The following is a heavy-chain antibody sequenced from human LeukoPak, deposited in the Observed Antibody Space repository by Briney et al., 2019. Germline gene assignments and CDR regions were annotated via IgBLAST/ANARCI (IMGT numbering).Heavy chain of an antibody. CDR2: IIPIFGTA. J-gene: IGHJ3*02. Sequence: SVKVSCKASGGTFSSYAISWVRQAPGQGLEWMGGIIPIFGTANYAQKFQGRVTITADESTSTAYMELSSLRSEDTAVYYCARGRGPQQWLPTDAFDIWGQGTMVTVSS. D-gene: IGHD6-19*01. CDR3: ARGRGPQQWLPTDAFDI. CDR1: GGTFSSYA. V-gene: IGHV1-69*13.